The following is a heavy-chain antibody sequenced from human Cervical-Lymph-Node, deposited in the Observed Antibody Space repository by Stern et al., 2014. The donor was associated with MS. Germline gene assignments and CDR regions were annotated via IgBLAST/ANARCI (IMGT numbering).Heavy chain of an antibody. CDR2: VYYSGTT. J-gene: IGHJ4*02. CDR1: GASMSSGDYF. CDR3: AREGEMATVFDF. V-gene: IGHV4-31*03. D-gene: IGHD5-24*01. Sequence: QVQLQESGPGLVKPSQTLSLTCSVSGASMSSGDYFWPWIRQHPGNGLEWIGYVYYSGTTYYNPSLKGRINISVDKSKNQFSLKLSSVTAADTAVYFCAREGEMATVFDFWGPGTLVSVSS.